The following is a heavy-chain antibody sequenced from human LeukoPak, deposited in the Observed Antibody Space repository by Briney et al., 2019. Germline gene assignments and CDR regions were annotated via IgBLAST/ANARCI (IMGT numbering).Heavy chain of an antibody. D-gene: IGHD6-6*01. CDR1: GGSFSGYY. CDR2: INHSGST. V-gene: IGHV4-34*01. Sequence: SETLSLTCAVYGGSFSGYYWSWIRQPPGKGLEWIGEINHSGSTNYNPSLKSRVTISVDTSKNQFSLKLSSVTAADTAVYYCARARGIAARRGGYYYYYMDVWGKGTTVTVSS. J-gene: IGHJ6*03. CDR3: ARARGIAARRGGYYYYYMDV.